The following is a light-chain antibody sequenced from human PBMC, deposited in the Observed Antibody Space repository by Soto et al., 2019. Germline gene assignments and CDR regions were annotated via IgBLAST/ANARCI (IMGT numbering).Light chain of an antibody. CDR2: DAS. Sequence: DIQMTQSPSTLSASVGDRVTITCRASQSISSWLAWYQQKPGKAPKVLIYDASSLESGVPSRFSGSGSGTEFTLTISSLQPDDFDTYYCQQYNRYSRTFGQGTKVDIK. CDR1: QSISSW. V-gene: IGKV1-5*01. CDR3: QQYNRYSRT. J-gene: IGKJ1*01.